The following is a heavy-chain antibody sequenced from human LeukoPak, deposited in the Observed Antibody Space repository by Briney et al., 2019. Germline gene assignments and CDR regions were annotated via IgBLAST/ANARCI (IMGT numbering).Heavy chain of an antibody. CDR1: GFTFTSST. CDR2: IVVGSGNT. J-gene: IGHJ4*02. V-gene: IGHV1-58*02. D-gene: IGHD3-10*01. Sequence: SVKVSCKASGFTFTSSTIQRVRQARGQRLEWIGWIVVGSGNTNYAQKFQERVIITRDMSTTTVYMELSSLRSEDTAVYYCAGTPWFGELTLDYWGQGTLVTVSS. CDR3: AGTPWFGELTLDY.